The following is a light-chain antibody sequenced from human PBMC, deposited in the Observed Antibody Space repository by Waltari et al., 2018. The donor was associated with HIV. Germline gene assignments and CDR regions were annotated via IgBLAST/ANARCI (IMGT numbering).Light chain of an antibody. Sequence: QSVLTQPPSASGTPGQRVTISCSGSSSKIGSNTVNWYQQLPGTAPKLLIYSNNQRPSGVPDRFSGSKSGTSACRAISGLQSEDEADYYCAAWHDSLNGSWVFGGGTKLTVL. J-gene: IGLJ3*02. CDR2: SNN. CDR1: SSKIGSNT. V-gene: IGLV1-44*01. CDR3: AAWHDSLNGSWV.